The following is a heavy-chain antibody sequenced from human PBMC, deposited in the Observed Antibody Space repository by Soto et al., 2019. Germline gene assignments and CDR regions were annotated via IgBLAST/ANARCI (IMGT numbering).Heavy chain of an antibody. CDR2: INHSGST. CDR1: GGSFGGYY. Sequence: LSLTGAVYGGSFGGYYWSWIRQPPGKGLEWIGEINHSGSTNYNPSLKSRVTISVDTSKNQFSLKLSSVTAADTAVYYCARGKPRDYDFWSGYPMGYNWFDPWGQGTLVTVSS. CDR3: ARGKPRDYDFWSGYPMGYNWFDP. V-gene: IGHV4-34*01. J-gene: IGHJ5*02. D-gene: IGHD3-3*01.